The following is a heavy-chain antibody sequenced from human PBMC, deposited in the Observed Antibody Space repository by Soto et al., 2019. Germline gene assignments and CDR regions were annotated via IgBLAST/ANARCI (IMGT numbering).Heavy chain of an antibody. D-gene: IGHD3-9*01. J-gene: IGHJ6*03. CDR3: ARDPNILTGYYYYYYMDV. CDR2: INPSGGST. V-gene: IGHV1-46*03. CDR1: GYTFTSYY. Sequence: ASVKVSCKASGYTFTSYYMHWVRQAPGQGLEWMGIINPSGGSTSYAQKFQGRVTMTRDTSTSTAYMELSSLRSEDTAVYYCARDPNILTGYYYYYYMDVWGKGTTVTVSS.